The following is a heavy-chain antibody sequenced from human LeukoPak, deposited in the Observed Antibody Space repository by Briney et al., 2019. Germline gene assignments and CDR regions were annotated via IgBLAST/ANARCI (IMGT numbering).Heavy chain of an antibody. CDR1: GYTFTYRY. D-gene: IGHD1-7*01. CDR3: ASGGLAGTTGNYFDY. V-gene: IGHV1-45*02. Sequence: GASVKVSCKASGYTFTYRYLHWVRQAPGQALEWMGWITPFNGNTNYAQKFQDRVTITRDRSMSTAYMELSSLRSEDTAMYYCASGGLAGTTGNYFDYWGQGTLVTVSS. CDR2: ITPFNGNT. J-gene: IGHJ4*02.